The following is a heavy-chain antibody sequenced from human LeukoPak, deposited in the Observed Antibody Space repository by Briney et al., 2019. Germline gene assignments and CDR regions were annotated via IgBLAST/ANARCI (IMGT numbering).Heavy chain of an antibody. J-gene: IGHJ4*02. CDR3: ARISTGYSSGWIDY. V-gene: IGHV2-70*11. D-gene: IGHD6-19*01. Sequence: SGPTLVNPTQTLTLTCTFSGFSLSTSRMCVSWIRQPPGKALEWLARIDWDDDKYYSTSLKTRLTISKDTSKNQVVLTMTNMDPVDTATYYCARISTGYSSGWIDYWGQGTLVTVSS. CDR2: IDWDDDK. CDR1: GFSLSTSRMC.